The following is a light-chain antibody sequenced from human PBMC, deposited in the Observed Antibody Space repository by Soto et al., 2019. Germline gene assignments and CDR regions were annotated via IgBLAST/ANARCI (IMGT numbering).Light chain of an antibody. CDR1: QSVSSN. V-gene: IGKV3-15*01. CDR2: DAS. Sequence: EIVMTQSPATLSVSPGERSTLSCRASQSVSSNLAWYQQKPGQAPRLLIYDASTRATGIPARFSGSGSGTEFTLTISSLQPEDFATYYCQQVNVYPSTFGGGTKVDIK. CDR3: QQVNVYPST. J-gene: IGKJ4*01.